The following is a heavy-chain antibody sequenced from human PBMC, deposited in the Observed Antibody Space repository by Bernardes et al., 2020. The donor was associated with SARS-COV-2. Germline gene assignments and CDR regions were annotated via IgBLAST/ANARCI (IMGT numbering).Heavy chain of an antibody. CDR2: IDDRGST. CDR1: GGSISDYY. V-gene: IGHV4-59*01. Sequence: SETLSLTCTVSGGSISDYYWTWIRQSTGKELEWIGYIDDRGSTNYNPSLKSRVTLLVDTSNNQFSLRLSSVTAADTAVYYCAREQWLAYYFDYWGQGTLVTVSS. D-gene: IGHD6-19*01. CDR3: AREQWLAYYFDY. J-gene: IGHJ4*02.